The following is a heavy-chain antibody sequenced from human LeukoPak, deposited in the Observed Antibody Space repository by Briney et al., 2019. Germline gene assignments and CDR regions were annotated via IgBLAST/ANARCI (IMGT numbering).Heavy chain of an antibody. CDR2: MYHSATA. J-gene: IGHJ4*02. V-gene: IGHV4-59*11. CDR3: ARAAAGPALFDS. CDR1: GGSISTHY. Sequence: SETLSLTCTVSGGSISTHYWSWIRQPPGKGLEWVGYMYHSATASYNPSLSSRVTISGDTSQNLFSLNLTSVTAADTAVYFCARAAAGPALFDSWGQGTLVTVSS. D-gene: IGHD6-25*01.